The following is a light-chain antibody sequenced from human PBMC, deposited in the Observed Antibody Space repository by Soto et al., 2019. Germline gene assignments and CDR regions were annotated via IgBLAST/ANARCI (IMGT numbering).Light chain of an antibody. CDR1: QSISNR. J-gene: IGKJ1*01. CDR2: DAS. CDR3: QQYNSYPWT. Sequence: DIQMTQSHSTLSASVGDRVTITCRASQSISNRLAWYQQKPGKAPKYLIYDASSLESGAPSRFSGSGSGTEFTLSISSLQPDDFATYYCQQYNSYPWTFGQGTKVEIK. V-gene: IGKV1-5*01.